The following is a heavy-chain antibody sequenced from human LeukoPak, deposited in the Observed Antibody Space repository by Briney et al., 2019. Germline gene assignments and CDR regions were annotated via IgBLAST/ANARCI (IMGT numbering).Heavy chain of an antibody. CDR1: GGSIRITSYY. J-gene: IGHJ6*03. Sequence: SETLSLTCTVSGGSIRITSYYWGWIRQHPGKGLEWIVSIYYSGSTYYNPSLKSRVTISVDTSKNQFSLKLSSVTAADTAVYYCGRLFYDFWSGHYYYYMDVWGKGTTVTVSS. CDR2: IYYSGST. CDR3: GRLFYDFWSGHYYYYMDV. V-gene: IGHV4-39*01. D-gene: IGHD3-3*01.